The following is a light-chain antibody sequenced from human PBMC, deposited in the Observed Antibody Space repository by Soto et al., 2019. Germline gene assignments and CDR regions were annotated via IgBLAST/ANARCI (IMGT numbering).Light chain of an antibody. CDR2: EVS. V-gene: IGLV2-8*01. Sequence: QSALTQPPSASGSPGQSVTISCTGTSSDVGAYNYVSWYQQHPGKAPKVMIYEVSKRPSGVPDRFSGSKSGNTASLTVSGVQAEDEADYFRSSYAGSYNHVVFGGGTKLTVL. CDR3: SSYAGSYNHVV. CDR1: SSDVGAYNY. J-gene: IGLJ2*01.